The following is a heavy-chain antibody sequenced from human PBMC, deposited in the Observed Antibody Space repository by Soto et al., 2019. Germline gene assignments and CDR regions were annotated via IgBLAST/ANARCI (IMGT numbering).Heavy chain of an antibody. CDR3: AREGYCSSTSCYSFDY. CDR1: GFTFSTYA. CDR2: VSSNGGSR. Sequence: EVQLVESGGGLIKPGGSLRLSSAASGFTFSTYAMHWVRKAPGKGLENVPAVSSNGGSRYYANSVKGRFTISRDNSKNTLYLQMGSLRAEDMAVYYCAREGYCSSTSCYSFDYWGQGTLVTVSS. V-gene: IGHV3-64*01. J-gene: IGHJ4*02. D-gene: IGHD2-2*01.